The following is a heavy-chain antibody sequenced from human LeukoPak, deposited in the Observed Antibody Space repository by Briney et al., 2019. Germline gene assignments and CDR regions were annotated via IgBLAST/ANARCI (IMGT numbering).Heavy chain of an antibody. V-gene: IGHV1-46*01. CDR2: INPSGGST. D-gene: IGHD3-3*01. Sequence: ASVKVSCKASGYTFTSYYMHWVRQAPGQGLEWMGIINPSGGSTTYAQRFQGRVTMTRDLSTSTVYMELSSLRSEDTAVYYCARGVVITGLDYWGQGTLVTVSS. CDR3: ARGVVITGLDY. CDR1: GYTFTSYY. J-gene: IGHJ4*02.